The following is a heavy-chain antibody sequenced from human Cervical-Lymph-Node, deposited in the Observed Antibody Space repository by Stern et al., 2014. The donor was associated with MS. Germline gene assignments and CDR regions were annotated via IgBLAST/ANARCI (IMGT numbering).Heavy chain of an antibody. CDR2: ISWDDTK. Sequence: QITLKESGPTLVKPTQTLTLTCTFSGFSLTTSGVGVGWVRQSPGQALEWLALISWDDTKRYSPSLKSRLTVTKDTSENQVVLTMANMDPVDTATYYCAHRPEGSCDDGVCRTYWYFDLWGQGVFVTVSS. CDR3: AHRPEGSCDDGVCRTYWYFDL. J-gene: IGHJ2*01. V-gene: IGHV2-5*02. CDR1: GFSLTTSGVG. D-gene: IGHD2-8*01.